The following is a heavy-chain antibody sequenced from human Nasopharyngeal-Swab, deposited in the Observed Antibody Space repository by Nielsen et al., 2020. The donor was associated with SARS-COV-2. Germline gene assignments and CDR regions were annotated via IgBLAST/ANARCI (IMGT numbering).Heavy chain of an antibody. J-gene: IGHJ4*02. Sequence: SETLSLTYTVSGGFINSYYWSWIRQPPRRGLEWIGYIYYSGSTNYNPSLKSRVTISLDTSKNQFSLKLSSVTAADSAVYYCARDTRRGGVDYWGQGTLVTVSS. CDR2: IYYSGST. CDR3: ARDTRRGGVDY. D-gene: IGHD2-15*01. V-gene: IGHV4-59*01. CDR1: GGFINSYY.